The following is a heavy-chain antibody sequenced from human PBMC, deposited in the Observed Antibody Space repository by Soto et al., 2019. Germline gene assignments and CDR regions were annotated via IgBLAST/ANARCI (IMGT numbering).Heavy chain of an antibody. V-gene: IGHV1-18*01. CDR1: GYTFTSYG. Sequence: ASVKVSCKASGYTFTSYGISWVRQAPGQGLEWMGWISAYNGNTNYAQKLQGRVTMTTDTSTSTAYMELRSLRSDDTAVYYCARDPVLCPTTKRQYSSSCGRVEEVDYWGQGTLVTVSS. D-gene: IGHD6-13*01. CDR3: ARDPVLCPTTKRQYSSSCGRVEEVDY. CDR2: ISAYNGNT. J-gene: IGHJ4*02.